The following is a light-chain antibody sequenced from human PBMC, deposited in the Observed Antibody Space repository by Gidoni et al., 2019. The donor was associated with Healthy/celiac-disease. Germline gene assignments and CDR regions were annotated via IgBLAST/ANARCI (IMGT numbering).Light chain of an antibody. CDR2: DVS. Sequence: QSALTQPASVSGSPGQSITISCTGTSSDVGGYNYVSWYHHHPGKAPKLMIYDVSNRPSGVSTRFSGSKSGNTASLTISGLQAEDEADYYCSSYTSSSTLVFGGGTKLTVL. J-gene: IGLJ3*02. CDR1: SSDVGGYNY. CDR3: SSYTSSSTLV. V-gene: IGLV2-14*03.